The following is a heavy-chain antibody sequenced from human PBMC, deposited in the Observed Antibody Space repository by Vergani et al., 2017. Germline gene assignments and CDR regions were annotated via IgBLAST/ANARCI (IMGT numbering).Heavy chain of an antibody. CDR3: AQDLDDSGVFDY. Sequence: EVQLVESGGGLVQPGRSLRLSCAASGFTFDDYAMHWVRQAPGKGLEWVSGISWNSGSIGYAASVKGRFTISRDNAKNSLYLQMNSLRAEDTALYYCAQDLDDSGVFDYWGQGTLVTVSS. CDR2: ISWNSGSI. V-gene: IGHV3-9*01. D-gene: IGHD3-3*01. CDR1: GFTFDDYA. J-gene: IGHJ4*02.